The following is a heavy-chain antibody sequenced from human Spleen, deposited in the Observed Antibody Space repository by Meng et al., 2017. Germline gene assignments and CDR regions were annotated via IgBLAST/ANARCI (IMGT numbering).Heavy chain of an antibody. CDR2: ITGNGDST. CDR3: ARGVSYGDY. V-gene: IGHV3-64*01. CDR1: GFTFSSYH. D-gene: IGHD4-17*01. Sequence: GGSLRLSCAASGFTFSSYHMHWVRQAPGKGLEYVSSITGNGDSTYYANSVKGRFTISRDNSKNTLYLQMGSLRAEDMALYYCARGVSYGDYWGQGTLVTVSS. J-gene: IGHJ4*02.